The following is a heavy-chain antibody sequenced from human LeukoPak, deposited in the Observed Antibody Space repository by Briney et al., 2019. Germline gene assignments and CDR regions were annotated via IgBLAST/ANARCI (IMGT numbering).Heavy chain of an antibody. D-gene: IGHD1-26*01. CDR3: ARGVASIVGATSLDY. V-gene: IGHV3-48*03. J-gene: IGHJ4*02. Sequence: GGSLRLSCAASGFTFSSYEFNWGRQAPGKGLEWVSYISSSGTTIFYADSVKGRFTISRDSAKNSLYLQMNCLRAEDTAIYNCARGVASIVGATSLDYWGQGTLVTVSS. CDR1: GFTFSSYE. CDR2: ISSSGTTI.